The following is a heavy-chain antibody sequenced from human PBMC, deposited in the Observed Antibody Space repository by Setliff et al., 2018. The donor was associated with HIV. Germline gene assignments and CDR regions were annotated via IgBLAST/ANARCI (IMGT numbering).Heavy chain of an antibody. Sequence: PGGSLRLSCAGSGYSFSSYEMNWVRQGPGKGLEWVSYISSSGSSIYYADSVKGRFTISRDNAKNSLYLQMNILRAEDTAVYYCARGPYTIDYWGQGTLVTVS. J-gene: IGHJ4*02. CDR3: ARGPYTIDY. D-gene: IGHD3-16*01. V-gene: IGHV3-48*03. CDR2: ISSSGSSI. CDR1: GYSFSSYE.